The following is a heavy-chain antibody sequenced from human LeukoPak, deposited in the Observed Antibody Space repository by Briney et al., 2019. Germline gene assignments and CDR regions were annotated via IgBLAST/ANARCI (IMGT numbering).Heavy chain of an antibody. CDR2: INTDGSNT. CDR3: AREMWQLPHLDY. V-gene: IGHV3-74*03. J-gene: IGHJ4*02. CDR1: GFTFSGHW. Sequence: GGSLRLSRTASGFTFSGHWMHWVRQAPGKGLVWVSRINTDGSNTTYADSVKGRFTISRDNAKNTLYLKMSSLRVEDTAVYYCAREMWQLPHLDYWGQGTLVTVSS. D-gene: IGHD6-6*01.